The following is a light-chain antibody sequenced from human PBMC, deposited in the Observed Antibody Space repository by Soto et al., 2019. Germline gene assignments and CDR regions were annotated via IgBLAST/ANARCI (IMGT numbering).Light chain of an antibody. V-gene: IGKV1-5*03. J-gene: IGKJ4*01. CDR2: KAS. Sequence: DIQMTQSPSTLSGSVGDRVTITCRASQSISSWLAWYQQKPGKAPKLLIYKASTLESGVPSRFSGSGSGTEFTLTISSLQPDDFATYYCQQYKSYPRTFGRGTKVDIK. CDR1: QSISSW. CDR3: QQYKSYPRT.